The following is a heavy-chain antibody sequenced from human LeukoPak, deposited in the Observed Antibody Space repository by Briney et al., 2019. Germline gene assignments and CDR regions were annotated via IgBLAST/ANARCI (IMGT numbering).Heavy chain of an antibody. J-gene: IGHJ4*02. CDR2: FSGSGGST. V-gene: IGHV3-23*01. CDR1: GFTVSSSE. D-gene: IGHD6-19*01. CDR3: AKDPRYSSGWFYFDN. Sequence: PGGSLRLSCAASGFTVSSSEMSWIRQAPGKGLEWVSAFSGSGGSTHYADSVKGRFTISRDTSKNTLYLQMNSLRAEDTAVYYCAKDPRYSSGWFYFDNWGQGTLVTVSS.